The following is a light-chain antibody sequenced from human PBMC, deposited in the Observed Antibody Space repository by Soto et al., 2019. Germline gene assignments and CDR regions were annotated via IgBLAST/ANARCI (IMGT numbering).Light chain of an antibody. V-gene: IGKV3-15*01. J-gene: IGKJ1*01. CDR3: QQYNNWPWT. Sequence: EIVMTQSPATLSVSPGGRATLSCRASQSISGALAWYQQKPGQAPRLLIYGASTRATSFPARFRGSGSGTDFTLTISSLQSEDFAVYYCQQYNNWPWTFGQGTKVEIK. CDR2: GAS. CDR1: QSISGA.